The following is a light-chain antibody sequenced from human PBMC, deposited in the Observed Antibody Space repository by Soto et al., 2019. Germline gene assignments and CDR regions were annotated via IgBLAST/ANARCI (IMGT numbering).Light chain of an antibody. V-gene: IGKV3D-15*01. CDR3: QQYGGSGT. Sequence: IVMSQSPATLSVSPGERATLSCRAGQTIYSNVAWYQQRPGQAPRLLIYDASNRATGIPARFSGSGSGTDFTLTISSLEPEDFAVYYCQQYGGSGTFGQGTKVDIK. CDR1: QTIYSN. J-gene: IGKJ1*01. CDR2: DAS.